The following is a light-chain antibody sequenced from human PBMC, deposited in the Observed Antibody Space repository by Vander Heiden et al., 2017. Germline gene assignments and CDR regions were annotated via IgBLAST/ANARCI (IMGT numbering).Light chain of an antibody. Sequence: DIQMTQSPSSLSASFGDTVTITCRASQTISYSLNWYQHKPGKAPKLLIYATSTLQSGVPSRFSGSGSGTDFTLTISRLQPEDFATYYCQQSYSIPLTFVGGTKVEIK. CDR3: QQSYSIPLT. V-gene: IGKV1-39*01. J-gene: IGKJ4*01. CDR1: QTISYS. CDR2: ATS.